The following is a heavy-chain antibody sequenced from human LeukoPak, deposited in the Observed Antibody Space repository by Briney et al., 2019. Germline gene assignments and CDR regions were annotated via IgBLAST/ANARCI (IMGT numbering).Heavy chain of an antibody. D-gene: IGHD2-15*01. CDR3: AKDTGSRSWNYFDY. V-gene: IGHV3-9*01. J-gene: IGHJ4*02. CDR1: GFTFDDYA. CDR2: ITWNSGSR. Sequence: GGSLRLSCAASGFTFDDYAMHWVRQAPGKGLEWVSGITWNSGSRDYADSVKGRFTISRDNARNSLDLQMNSLRAEDTAFYYCAKDTGSRSWNYFDYWGQGTLVTVSS.